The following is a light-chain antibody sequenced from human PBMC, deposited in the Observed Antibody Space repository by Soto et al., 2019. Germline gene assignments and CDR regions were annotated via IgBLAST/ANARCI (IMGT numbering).Light chain of an antibody. J-gene: IGLJ1*01. CDR2: SNN. Sequence: QSVLTQPPPASGTPGQRVTISCSGSSSNIGSNTVNWYQQLPGTAPKLLIYSNNQRPSGVPDRFSGSRSGTSASLAIVGLRSEDEAIYYCAAWDASLSACVFGNGTKVTVL. CDR1: SSNIGSNT. V-gene: IGLV1-44*01. CDR3: AAWDASLSACV.